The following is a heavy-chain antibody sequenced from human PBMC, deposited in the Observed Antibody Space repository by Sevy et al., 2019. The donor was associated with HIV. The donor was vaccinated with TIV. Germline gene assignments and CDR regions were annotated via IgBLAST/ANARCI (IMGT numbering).Heavy chain of an antibody. D-gene: IGHD3-22*01. Sequence: SETLSLTCTVSGGSISSGGYYWSWIRQHPGKDLEWIGYIYYSGSTYYNPSLKSRVTISVDTSKNQFSLKLSSVTVADTAVYYCARLMNYYDSSGYPSGPGMDVWGQGTTVTVSS. V-gene: IGHV4-31*03. J-gene: IGHJ6*02. CDR2: IYYSGST. CDR3: ARLMNYYDSSGYPSGPGMDV. CDR1: GGSISSGGYY.